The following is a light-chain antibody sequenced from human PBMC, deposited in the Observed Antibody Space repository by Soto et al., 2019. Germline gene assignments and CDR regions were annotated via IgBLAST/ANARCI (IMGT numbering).Light chain of an antibody. V-gene: IGLV2-14*01. CDR1: SNDVGGYNY. Sequence: QSALTQPASVSGSPGQSITMFCTGTSNDVGGYNYVSWYQQHPGKAPKLIIYEVSNRPSGISNRFSGSKSANTASLTISGLQADDEAEYYCSLFTGSTTGVFGGGTKVTVL. CDR2: EVS. J-gene: IGLJ3*02. CDR3: SLFTGSTTGV.